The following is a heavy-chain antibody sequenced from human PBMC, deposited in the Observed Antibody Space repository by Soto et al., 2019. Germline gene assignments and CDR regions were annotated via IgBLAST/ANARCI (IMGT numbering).Heavy chain of an antibody. CDR1: GGSFSGYY. V-gene: IGHV4-34*01. CDR3: ARGLPGDCSSTSCPNFDY. Sequence: PSETLSLTCTVYGGSFSGYYWSWIRQPPGKGLEWIGEINHSGSTNYNPSLKSRVTISVDTSKNQFSLKLSSVTAADTAVYYCARGLPGDCSSTSCPNFDYWGQGTLVTVS. D-gene: IGHD2-2*01. CDR2: INHSGST. J-gene: IGHJ4*02.